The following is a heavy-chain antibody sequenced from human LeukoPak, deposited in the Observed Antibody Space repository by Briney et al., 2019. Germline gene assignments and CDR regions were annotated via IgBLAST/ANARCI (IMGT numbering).Heavy chain of an antibody. CDR2: IKPDGSDK. D-gene: IGHD5-24*01. CDR1: GFSFRSHW. Sequence: GGSLRLSCVGSGFSFRSHWVNWVRQSPGKGLEWVANIKPDGSDKYYVDSARGRFTVSRDNAKNSAFLQMNSLRAEDTAIYYCATISAQTFDIWGQGTLVSVSS. CDR3: ATISAQTFDI. V-gene: IGHV3-7*01. J-gene: IGHJ3*02.